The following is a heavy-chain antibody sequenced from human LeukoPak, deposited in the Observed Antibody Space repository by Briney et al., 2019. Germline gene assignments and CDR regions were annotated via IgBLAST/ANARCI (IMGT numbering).Heavy chain of an antibody. D-gene: IGHD3-10*01. CDR2: ISSSGNTI. CDR3: ARGRGEIFFFDC. J-gene: IGHJ4*02. Sequence: PGGSLRLSCAASGFTFSDYYMSWIRQAPGKGLEWVSYISSSGNTIYYADSVKGRFTISRDNSKNTLYLQMNSLRAEDTAVYRCARGRGEIFFFDCWGQGTLVTVSS. V-gene: IGHV3-11*01. CDR1: GFTFSDYY.